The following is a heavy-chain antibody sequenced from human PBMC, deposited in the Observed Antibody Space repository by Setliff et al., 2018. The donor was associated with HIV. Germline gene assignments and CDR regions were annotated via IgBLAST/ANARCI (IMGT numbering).Heavy chain of an antibody. Sequence: PSVKVSCKVSGGSFSSFAISWVRQAPGHGLEWMGGIIPMFGTTNYAQKLQGRVTLSADESTSTAYMQLSSLTSEDTAVYYCARGRWLQSFDYWGQGTLVTVSS. V-gene: IGHV1-69*13. CDR2: IIPMFGTT. CDR3: ARGRWLQSFDY. D-gene: IGHD5-12*01. J-gene: IGHJ4*02. CDR1: GGSFSSFA.